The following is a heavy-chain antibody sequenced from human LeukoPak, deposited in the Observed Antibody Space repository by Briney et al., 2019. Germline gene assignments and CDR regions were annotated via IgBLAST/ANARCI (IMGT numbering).Heavy chain of an antibody. CDR3: ARDRPYYYGSGSYRPLDAFDI. J-gene: IGHJ3*02. D-gene: IGHD3-10*01. CDR1: GGSINSSSYY. Sequence: SETLSLTCTVSGGSINSSSYYWDWIRQPPGKGLEWIGSIYYSGSTNYNPSLKSRVTISVDTSKNQFSLKLSSVTAADTAVYYCARDRPYYYGSGSYRPLDAFDIWGQGTMVTVSS. V-gene: IGHV4-39*07. CDR2: IYYSGST.